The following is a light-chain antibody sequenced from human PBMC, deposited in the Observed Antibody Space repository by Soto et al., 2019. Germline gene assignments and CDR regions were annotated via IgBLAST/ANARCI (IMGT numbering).Light chain of an antibody. J-gene: IGKJ1*01. CDR1: QSISSP. CDR2: EAS. Sequence: IHLTQSPASLSGSVGDRLTTPCPASQSISSPLPWYQRKPGKAPQVLIYEASSLESGVPPRFSGRGSGTEFTLAISSLQPEDFATYYCLQDISYSWTFGQGTKVDIK. V-gene: IGKV1-5*03. CDR3: LQDISYSWT.